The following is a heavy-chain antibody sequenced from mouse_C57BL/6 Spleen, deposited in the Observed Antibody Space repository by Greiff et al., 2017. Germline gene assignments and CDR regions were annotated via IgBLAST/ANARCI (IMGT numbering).Heavy chain of an antibody. CDR1: GYTFTDYY. CDR2: INPNNGGT. CDR3: ARSPYGSSPPYDMDY. Sequence: EVQLQQSGPELVKPGASVKISCKASGYTFTDYYMNWVKQSHGKSLEWIGDINPNNGGTSYNQKFKGKATLTVDKSSSTAYMELRSLTSEDSAVYYCARSPYGSSPPYDMDYWGQGTSVTVSS. D-gene: IGHD1-1*01. J-gene: IGHJ4*01. V-gene: IGHV1-26*01.